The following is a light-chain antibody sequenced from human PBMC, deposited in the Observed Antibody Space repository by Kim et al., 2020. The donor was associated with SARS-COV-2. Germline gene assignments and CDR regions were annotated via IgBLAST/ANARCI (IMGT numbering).Light chain of an antibody. CDR1: SSGVGGYNY. Sequence: QSIPSSYTGTSSGVGGYNYVSWYQQHPGKAPKLVIYDVSNRPSGVSNRFSGSKSGNTASLTISGLQAEDEADYYCSSYTSSSTLVVFGGGTKLTVL. CDR2: DVS. V-gene: IGLV2-14*03. CDR3: SSYTSSSTLVV. J-gene: IGLJ2*01.